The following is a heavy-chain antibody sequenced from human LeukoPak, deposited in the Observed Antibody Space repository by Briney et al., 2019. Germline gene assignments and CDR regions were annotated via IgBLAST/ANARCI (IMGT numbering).Heavy chain of an antibody. J-gene: IGHJ5*02. CDR3: ARDLPSKGFDP. CDR1: GFTVSSNY. Sequence: GGSLRLSCAASGFTVSSNYMSWVRQAPGKGQEWVSVIYSGGSTYYADSVKGRFTISRDSSKNALDLQMNSLRAEDTAVYYCARDLPSKGFDPWGQGTLVTVSS. V-gene: IGHV3-66*01. CDR2: IYSGGST.